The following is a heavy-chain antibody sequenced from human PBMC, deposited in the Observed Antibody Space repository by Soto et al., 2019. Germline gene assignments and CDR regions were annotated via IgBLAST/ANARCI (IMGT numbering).Heavy chain of an antibody. Sequence: QVQLQESGPGLVKPSQTLSLTCTVSGGSISSGGYYWSWIRQHPGKGLEWIGYIYYSGSTYYNPSLQRRVTISVDTSKNQLSLKLSSVTAADTAVYYCARGGGGGAFDIWGQGTMVTVSS. J-gene: IGHJ3*02. CDR1: GGSISSGGYY. V-gene: IGHV4-31*03. CDR2: IYYSGST. CDR3: ARGGGGGAFDI. D-gene: IGHD3-16*01.